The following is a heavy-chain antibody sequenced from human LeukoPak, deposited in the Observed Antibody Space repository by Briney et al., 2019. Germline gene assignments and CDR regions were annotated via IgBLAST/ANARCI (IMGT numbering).Heavy chain of an antibody. CDR1: GGSISSYY. V-gene: IGHV4-59*01. D-gene: IGHD4-17*01. CDR2: IYYSGNT. CDR3: ARRVSGDYGHWFDP. Sequence: PSETLSLTCTVSGGSISSYYWSWIRQPPGKGLEWIGYIYYSGNTNYNPSPKTRVTVSVDTSKNQFSLKLSSVTAADTAIYSCARRVSGDYGHWFDPWGQGTLVTVSS. J-gene: IGHJ5*02.